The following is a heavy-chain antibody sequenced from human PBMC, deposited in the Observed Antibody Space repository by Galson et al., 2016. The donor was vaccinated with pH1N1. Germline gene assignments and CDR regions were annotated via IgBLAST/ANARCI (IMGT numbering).Heavy chain of an antibody. J-gene: IGHJ5*02. V-gene: IGHV2-5*01. CDR2: IFWNDDK. Sequence: PALVKPTQTLTLTCTFSGFSLSTSGVGVGWIRQPPGKALEWLALIFWNDDKRYSPSLKSRLTITKDTSKNQVVLTMTNMDPVDTATYYCARFLYGDHSNWFDPWGQGTLVTVSS. CDR3: ARFLYGDHSNWFDP. D-gene: IGHD4-17*01. CDR1: GFSLSTSGVG.